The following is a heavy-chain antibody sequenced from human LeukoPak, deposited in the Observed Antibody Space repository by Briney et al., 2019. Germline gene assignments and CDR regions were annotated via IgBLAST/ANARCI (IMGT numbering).Heavy chain of an antibody. CDR2: IGWSSGRI. CDR3: AKDHYYDSSGPFYFDY. D-gene: IGHD3-22*01. Sequence: GGSLRLSCVGSGFTVLDHAMHWVRQAPGKGLEWVSGIGWSSGRIDYADSVKGRFTSSRDNAKNSLYLQMNSLRAEDTALYYCAKDHYYDSSGPFYFDYWGQGTLVTVSS. CDR1: GFTVLDHA. J-gene: IGHJ4*02. V-gene: IGHV3-9*01.